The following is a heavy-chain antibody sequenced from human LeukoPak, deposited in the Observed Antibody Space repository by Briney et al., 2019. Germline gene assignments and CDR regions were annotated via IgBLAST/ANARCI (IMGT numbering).Heavy chain of an antibody. CDR2: IYYSGST. D-gene: IGHD3-16*01. V-gene: IGHV4-59*11. CDR1: GGSISSHY. CDR3: ARDAGGGCFDY. J-gene: IGHJ4*02. Sequence: SETLSLTCTVSGGSISSHYWSWIRQPPGKGLEWIGYIYYSGSTNYNPSVRSRATISVDTSKNQFSLNLSSVTAADTAVYYCARDAGGGCFDYWGQGTLVTVSS.